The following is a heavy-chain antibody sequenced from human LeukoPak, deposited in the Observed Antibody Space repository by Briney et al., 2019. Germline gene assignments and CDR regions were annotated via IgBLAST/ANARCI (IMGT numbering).Heavy chain of an antibody. CDR3: ARVSEYCSGSSCYLYDY. D-gene: IGHD2-15*01. CDR2: ISSSGSTI. J-gene: IGHJ4*02. Sequence: PGGSLRLSCAVSGFTFSDYYMSWIRQAPGKGLEWVSYISSSGSTIYYADSVKGRFTISRDNAKNSLYLQMNSLRAEDTAVYYCARVSEYCSGSSCYLYDYWGQGTLVTVSS. V-gene: IGHV3-11*01. CDR1: GFTFSDYY.